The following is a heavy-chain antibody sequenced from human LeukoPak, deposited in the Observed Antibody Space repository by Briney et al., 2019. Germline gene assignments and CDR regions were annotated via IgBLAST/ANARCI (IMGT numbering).Heavy chain of an antibody. CDR2: IYTSGST. D-gene: IGHD6-13*01. V-gene: IGHV4-4*07. CDR1: GGSISSYY. J-gene: IGHJ4*02. CDR3: ARVGQQLVPGYFDY. Sequence: SETLSLTCTVSGGSISSYYWSWIRQPAGKGLEWIGRIYTSGSTNYNPSLKSRVTMSVDTSKNQFSLKLSSVTAADTAVYYCARVGQQLVPGYFDYWGQGTLVTVSS.